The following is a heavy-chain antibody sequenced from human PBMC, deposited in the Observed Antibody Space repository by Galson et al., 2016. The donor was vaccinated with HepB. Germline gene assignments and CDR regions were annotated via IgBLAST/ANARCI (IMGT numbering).Heavy chain of an antibody. CDR2: IYSGGTT. CDR3: VRGSLGLRSFDY. J-gene: IGHJ4*02. D-gene: IGHD3-3*01. Sequence: SLRLSCAASGFTVSSNYMSWVRRAPGKGLEWVSVIYSGGTTYYADSVKGRFTISRDNAKNTLYLQMNSLRAEDTAEYYCVRGSLGLRSFDYWGQGTLVTVSS. V-gene: IGHV3-66*01. CDR1: GFTVSSNY.